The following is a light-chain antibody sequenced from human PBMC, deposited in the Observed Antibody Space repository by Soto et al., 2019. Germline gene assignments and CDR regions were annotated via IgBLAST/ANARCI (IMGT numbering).Light chain of an antibody. CDR1: RTDVGGYNF. CDR2: EVS. CDR3: CSYVSSKTYV. J-gene: IGLJ1*01. V-gene: IGLV2-14*01. Sequence: SVLTQPASVSGSPGQSITISCTGTRTDVGGYNFVSWYQQHPGKAPKLIIYEVSNRPSGVSNRFSGSKSDNTASLTISGLQAEEEADYYCCSYVSSKTYVFGTGTKVTVL.